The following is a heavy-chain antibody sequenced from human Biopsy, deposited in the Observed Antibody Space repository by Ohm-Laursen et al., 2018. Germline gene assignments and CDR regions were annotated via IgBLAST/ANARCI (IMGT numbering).Heavy chain of an antibody. Sequence: GSLRLSCAASGFSVSSYDMNWVRQAPGKGLEWISYISETSSHIYDADSVRGRLTVARDIAKNSLYLQLNSLRVEDTAVYYCAKRGVERGRPLAYWGQGTLVTVSS. V-gene: IGHV3-21*04. CDR3: AKRGVERGRPLAY. J-gene: IGHJ4*02. CDR2: ISETSSHI. D-gene: IGHD1-1*01. CDR1: GFSVSSYD.